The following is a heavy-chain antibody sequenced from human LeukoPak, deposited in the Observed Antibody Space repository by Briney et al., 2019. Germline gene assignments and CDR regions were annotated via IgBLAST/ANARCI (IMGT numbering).Heavy chain of an antibody. CDR1: GFTFSSHA. Sequence: GGSLRLSCAASGFTFSSHAMSWVRQAPGKGLEWVSGIGGSGGRTYYADSVKGRFTISRDNSKNTLYLQMNSLRAEDTAVYYCAKNRGDYDPEYFQHWGQGTLVTVSS. D-gene: IGHD4-17*01. CDR3: AKNRGDYDPEYFQH. V-gene: IGHV3-23*01. J-gene: IGHJ1*01. CDR2: IGGSGGRT.